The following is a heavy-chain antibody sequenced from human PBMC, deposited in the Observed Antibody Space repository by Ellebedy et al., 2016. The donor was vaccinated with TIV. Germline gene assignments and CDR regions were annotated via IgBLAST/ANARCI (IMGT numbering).Heavy chain of an antibody. J-gene: IGHJ6*02. CDR1: AYTFTTFG. CDR2: INPGNGNA. D-gene: IGHD3-10*01. CDR3: ARGFGMVRGVTGMDV. V-gene: IGHV1-3*01. Sequence: ASVKVSXKASAYTFTTFGLHWVRQAPGQRLEWMGWINPGNGNAKSSQKFQGRVTITRDTSVSVAYMELSSLRSEDTAVYYCARGFGMVRGVTGMDVWGQGTTVTVSS.